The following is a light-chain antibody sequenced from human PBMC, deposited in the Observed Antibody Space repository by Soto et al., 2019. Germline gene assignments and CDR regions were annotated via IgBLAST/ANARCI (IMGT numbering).Light chain of an antibody. J-gene: IGLJ2*01. CDR1: SSDVGSYNY. CDR2: DVS. CDR3: SSYTSSSVV. Sequence: QSALTQPASVSGSPGQSITISCTGTSSDVGSYNYVSWYQQHPGKAPKLMIYDVSNRPSGVSNRFSGSKSGNTASLTISGLQAEDEADYYCSSYTSSSVVFGAGTKLTVL. V-gene: IGLV2-14*01.